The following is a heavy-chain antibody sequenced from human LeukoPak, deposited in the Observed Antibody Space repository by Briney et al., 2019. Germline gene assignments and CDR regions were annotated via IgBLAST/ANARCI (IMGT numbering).Heavy chain of an antibody. CDR1: GGTFSSYA. CDR3: ARDATYYDFWSGYHPYYMDV. CDR2: IIPIFGTA. V-gene: IGHV1-69*05. D-gene: IGHD3-3*01. Sequence: GASVKVSCKASGGTFSSYAISWVRQAPGQGLEWMGGIIPIFGTANYAQKFQGRVTITTDKSTSTAYMELSRLRSKDTAVYYCARDATYYDFWSGYHPYYMDVWGKGTTVTVSS. J-gene: IGHJ6*03.